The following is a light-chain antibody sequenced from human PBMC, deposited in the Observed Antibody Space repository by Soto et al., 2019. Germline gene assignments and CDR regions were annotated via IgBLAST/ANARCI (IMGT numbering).Light chain of an antibody. CDR3: QQFHRYPVT. Sequence: DIQMTQSPSTLSASVGDRVTITCRASQSIDSWLAWYQQKPGKAHNLLIYKASSLESGVPSRFSGSGSGTEFSLTLSSLQPDDAATYYCQQFHRYPVTFGPGTKVEL. CDR1: QSIDSW. J-gene: IGKJ1*01. V-gene: IGKV1-5*03. CDR2: KAS.